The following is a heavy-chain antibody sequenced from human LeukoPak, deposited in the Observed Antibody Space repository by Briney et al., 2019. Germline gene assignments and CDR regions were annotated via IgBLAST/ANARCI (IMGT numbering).Heavy chain of an antibody. V-gene: IGHV4-34*01. Sequence: SETLSLTCAVYGGSFSGYYWSWIRQPPGKGLEWIGEINHSGSTNYNPSLKSRVTISVDTSKNQFSLKLSSVIAADTAVYYCARGARPLHYYDSSGYYWGTERHYYFDYWGQGTLVTVSS. CDR2: INHSGST. CDR1: GGSFSGYY. D-gene: IGHD3-22*01. J-gene: IGHJ4*02. CDR3: ARGARPLHYYDSSGYYWGTERHYYFDY.